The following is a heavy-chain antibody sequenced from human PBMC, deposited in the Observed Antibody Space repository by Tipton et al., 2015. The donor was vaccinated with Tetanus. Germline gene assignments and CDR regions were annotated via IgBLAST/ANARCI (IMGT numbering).Heavy chain of an antibody. CDR2: IYHSGST. D-gene: IGHD6-6*01. Sequence: TLSLTCAVSGGSISSGGYSWSWIRQPPGKGLEWIGYIYHSGSTYYNPSLKSRVTISVDRSKNQFSLKLSSVTAADTAVYYCASSIAARPPPYFDYGGQGTLVTVSS. J-gene: IGHJ4*02. CDR3: ASSIAARPPPYFDY. CDR1: GGSISSGGYS. V-gene: IGHV4-30-2*01.